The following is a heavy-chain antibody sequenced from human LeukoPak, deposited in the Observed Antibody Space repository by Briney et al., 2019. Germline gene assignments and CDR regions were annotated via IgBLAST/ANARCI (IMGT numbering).Heavy chain of an antibody. CDR3: ATISRIAARPSSPYYMDV. V-gene: IGHV1-24*01. J-gene: IGHJ6*03. CDR1: GYTLTELS. CDR2: FDPEDGET. D-gene: IGHD6-6*01. Sequence: GASVKVSCKVSGYTLTELSMHWVRQAPGKGLEWMGGFDPEDGETIYAQKFQGRVTMTEDTSTDTAYMELSSLRSEDTAVYYCATISRIAARPSSPYYMDVWGKGTTVTVSS.